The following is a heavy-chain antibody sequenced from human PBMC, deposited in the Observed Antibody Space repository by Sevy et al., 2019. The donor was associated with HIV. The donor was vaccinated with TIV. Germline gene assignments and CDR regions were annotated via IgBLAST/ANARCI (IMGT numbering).Heavy chain of an antibody. CDR2: MYYSGST. V-gene: IGHV4-59*12. D-gene: IGHD3-22*01. CDR3: ARIRRDNSGFLNWFDP. CDR1: GGSITSYY. Sequence: SETLSLTCAVSGGSITSYYWSWIRQPPGKGLEWIGYMYYSGSTNYNPSLMSRVTISVDTSKNQLSLRLSTVPAADTAIYYCARIRRDNSGFLNWFDPWGQGTLVTVSS. J-gene: IGHJ5*02.